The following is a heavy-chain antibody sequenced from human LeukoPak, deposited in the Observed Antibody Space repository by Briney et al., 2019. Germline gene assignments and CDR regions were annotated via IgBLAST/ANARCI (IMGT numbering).Heavy chain of an antibody. CDR3: ARGGSGEGY. Sequence: PSETLSLTCTVSGXSISSGAHYWSWIRQHPGKGLEWIGYINYSGSTYYNPSLKSRVTISADTSKNQFSLKLSSVTAADTAVYYCARGGSGEGYWGQGTLVTVSS. CDR1: GXSISSGAHY. J-gene: IGHJ4*02. V-gene: IGHV4-31*03. CDR2: INYSGST. D-gene: IGHD3-10*01.